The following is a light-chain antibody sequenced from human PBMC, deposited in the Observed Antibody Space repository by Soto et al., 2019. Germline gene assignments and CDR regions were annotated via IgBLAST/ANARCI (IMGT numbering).Light chain of an antibody. Sequence: DTEMTQSPSSVSASVGDRITITCRASQSINKWLAWYQQKPGKAPKLLIHSASTLHDGVPSRFSGSGSGTDFTLTINGLQPEDFATYYCQQLNSYSITFGQGTRLE. J-gene: IGKJ5*01. CDR2: SAS. CDR3: QQLNSYSIT. CDR1: QSINKW. V-gene: IGKV1-12*01.